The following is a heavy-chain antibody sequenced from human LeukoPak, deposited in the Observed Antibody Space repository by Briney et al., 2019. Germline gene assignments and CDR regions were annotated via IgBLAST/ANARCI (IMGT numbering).Heavy chain of an antibody. J-gene: IGHJ4*02. D-gene: IGHD3-22*01. Sequence: GRSLRLSCAASGFTFSSYAMHWVRQAPGKGLEWVAVISYDGSNKYYADSVKGRFTISRDNSKNTLYLQMNSLRAEDTAVYYCAKDKDSSGYYWGEDYWGQGTVVTVSS. V-gene: IGHV3-30-3*01. CDR1: GFTFSSYA. CDR3: AKDKDSSGYYWGEDY. CDR2: ISYDGSNK.